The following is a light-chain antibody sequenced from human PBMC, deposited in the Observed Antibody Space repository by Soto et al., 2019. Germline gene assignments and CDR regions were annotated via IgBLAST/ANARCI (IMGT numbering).Light chain of an antibody. Sequence: QSVLTQPACVSGSPGQSITISCTGTSSDVGSHNFVSWYQQRPGKAPKLMIFEVTKRPSGVSSRFSASKSGNTASLTISGVQAEDEADYYCCSYAGTTTWVFGGGTQLTVL. CDR2: EVT. CDR3: CSYAGTTTWV. CDR1: SSDVGSHNF. J-gene: IGLJ2*01. V-gene: IGLV2-23*02.